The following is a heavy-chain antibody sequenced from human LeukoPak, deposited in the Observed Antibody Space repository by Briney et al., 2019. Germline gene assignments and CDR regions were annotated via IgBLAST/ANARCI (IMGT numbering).Heavy chain of an antibody. V-gene: IGHV3-53*01. Sequence: GGSLRLSCAASGFTVSSNYMSWVRQAPGKGLEWASVIYRGGSTHYADSVKGRFTISRDNSKNTLFLQMNSLRAEDTAVYYCARVGDYYDSTGASDYWGQGTLVTVSS. CDR3: ARVGDYYDSTGASDY. J-gene: IGHJ4*02. CDR2: IYRGGST. D-gene: IGHD3-22*01. CDR1: GFTVSSNY.